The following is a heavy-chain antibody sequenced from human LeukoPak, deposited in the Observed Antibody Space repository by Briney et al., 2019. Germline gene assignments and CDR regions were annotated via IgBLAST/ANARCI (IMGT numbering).Heavy chain of an antibody. CDR2: ISNVGSST. CDR1: GFTFSSSW. D-gene: IGHD3-22*01. CDR3: ARTRPGNRYYDSSGLNV. Sequence: GGSLRLSCAASGFTFSSSWMHWVRQAPGKGLVWVSRISNVGSSTNYADSVKGRFTISRDNAKNTLYLQMNSLRAEDTAVYYCARTRPGNRYYDSSGLNVWGKGTTVTVSS. V-gene: IGHV3-74*01. J-gene: IGHJ6*04.